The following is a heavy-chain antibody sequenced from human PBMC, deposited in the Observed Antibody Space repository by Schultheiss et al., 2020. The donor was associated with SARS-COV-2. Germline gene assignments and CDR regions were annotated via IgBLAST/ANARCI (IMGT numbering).Heavy chain of an antibody. CDR1: GFTFSSYG. V-gene: IGHV3-33*01. D-gene: IGHD3-3*01. CDR2: IWYDGSNK. J-gene: IGHJ6*04. CDR3: ARDRSPMEWSKYYYYYGMDV. Sequence: GGSLRLSCAASGFTFSSYGMHWVRQAPGKGLEWVAVIWYDGSNKYYADSVKGRFTISRDNSKNTLYLQMNRLRAEDTAVYYCARDRSPMEWSKYYYYYGMDVWGEGTRVTVSS.